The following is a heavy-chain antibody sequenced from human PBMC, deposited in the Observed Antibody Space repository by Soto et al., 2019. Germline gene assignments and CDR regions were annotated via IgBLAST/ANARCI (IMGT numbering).Heavy chain of an antibody. J-gene: IGHJ2*01. V-gene: IGHV3-23*01. CDR3: ARNVLGSTSRPDWWYFDL. CDR1: GFTFINYA. D-gene: IGHD2-2*01. Sequence: EVQLLESGGGLVQPGGSLRLSCVGSGFTFINYAMNWVRQTPGKGLEWVSTISGGGDMTFDADTVKGRFTISRDNSKNTVNLQMNSLRADDTAVYYCARNVLGSTSRPDWWYFDLWGRGTLVTVSS. CDR2: ISGGGDMT.